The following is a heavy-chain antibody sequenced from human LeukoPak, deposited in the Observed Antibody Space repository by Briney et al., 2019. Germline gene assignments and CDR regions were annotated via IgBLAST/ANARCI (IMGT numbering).Heavy chain of an antibody. CDR2: IGGDGDNT. Sequence: PGGSLRLSCAASGFTFSSYAMNWVRQAPGKGLEWVSVIGGDGDNTYYADSVKGRFTISRDNSKNTLYLQINSLRAEDTAVYYCAKVSREGNCSGGICYGFYFDYWGQGTLVTVSS. CDR1: GFTFSSYA. D-gene: IGHD2-15*01. CDR3: AKVSREGNCSGGICYGFYFDY. J-gene: IGHJ4*02. V-gene: IGHV3-23*01.